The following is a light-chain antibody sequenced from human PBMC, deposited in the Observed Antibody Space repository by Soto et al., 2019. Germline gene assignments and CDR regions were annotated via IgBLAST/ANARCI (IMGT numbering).Light chain of an antibody. CDR1: QSVSSN. CDR2: GAS. J-gene: IGKJ1*01. V-gene: IGKV3-15*01. CDR3: QQDKKWPSDRT. Sequence: EIVMTQSPATLSVSPGERATLSCRASQSVSSNLAWYQQKPGQAPRLLIYGASTRATGIPARFSGSGSGTEFPLTIRRLQSGDFANYFCQQDKKWPSDRTFGQRTKVEIK.